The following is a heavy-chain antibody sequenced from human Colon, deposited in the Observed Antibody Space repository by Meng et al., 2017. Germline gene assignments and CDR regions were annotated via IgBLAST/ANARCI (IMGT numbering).Heavy chain of an antibody. CDR1: GDSITNHNW. D-gene: IGHD2-15*01. V-gene: IGHV4-4*02. CDR3: ARAAAWRTQSVDY. Sequence: QVQLRESGPALVKPSETLSLTCAVSGDSITNHNWWAWVRQPPGKGLEWIGEIPHRGSSAYNPSLKSRVTISVDTSKNQFSLKLSSVTAADTAVYYCARAAAWRTQSVDYWGQGTLVTVSS. CDR2: IPHRGSS. J-gene: IGHJ4*02.